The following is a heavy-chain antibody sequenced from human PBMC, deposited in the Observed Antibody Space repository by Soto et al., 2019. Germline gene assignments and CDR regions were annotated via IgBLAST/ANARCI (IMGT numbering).Heavy chain of an antibody. Sequence: QAQLVESGGGVVQPGRSLRLSCVASGLPFSASGMHWVRQAPGKGLEWVAMIWSDGSKEYYADSVKGRFTITRDNSKNMIFLQMDSLRAEDTAVYYCARDKGVTCLDTWGQGNMVTVSS. V-gene: IGHV3-33*01. D-gene: IGHD3-16*01. J-gene: IGHJ5*02. CDR1: GLPFSASG. CDR3: ARDKGVTCLDT. CDR2: IWSDGSKE.